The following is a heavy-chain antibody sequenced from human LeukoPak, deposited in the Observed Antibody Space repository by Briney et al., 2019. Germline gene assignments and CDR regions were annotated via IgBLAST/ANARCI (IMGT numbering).Heavy chain of an antibody. CDR2: ISSSASTI. V-gene: IGHV3-11*01. CDR3: ARDTAGGRSDY. CDR1: GFTFSDYY. J-gene: IGHJ4*02. D-gene: IGHD3-10*01. Sequence: GGSLRLSCAASGFTFSDYYMSWIRQAPGKGLEWVAYISSSASTIYYADSVKGRFTISRDNAKIPLYLQMNSLRAEDTAVYYCARDTAGGRSDYWGQGTLVTVSS.